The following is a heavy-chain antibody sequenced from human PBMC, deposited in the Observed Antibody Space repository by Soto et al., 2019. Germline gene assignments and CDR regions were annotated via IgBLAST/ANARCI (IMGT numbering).Heavy chain of an antibody. CDR1: GFTFSSHG. V-gene: IGHV3-30*18. J-gene: IGHJ1*01. Sequence: PGWSLRLSCTASGFTFSSHGMHWVRQAPGKGLEWVAVVSFDGTNKNYADSVRGRFTISRDNSKNTLYLQMSSLRAEDTAVYYCANGDSSGFEYFQSWGQGTLVTVSS. D-gene: IGHD3-22*01. CDR2: VSFDGTNK. CDR3: ANGDSSGFEYFQS.